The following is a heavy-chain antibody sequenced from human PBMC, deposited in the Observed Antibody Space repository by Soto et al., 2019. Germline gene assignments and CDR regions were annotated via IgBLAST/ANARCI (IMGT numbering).Heavy chain of an antibody. CDR2: IYYSGST. Sequence: SETLSLTCTVSGGSISSSSYYWGWIRQPPGKGLEWIGSIYYSGSTYYNPSLKSRVTISVDTSKNQFSLKLSSVTAADTAVYYCATSKSGSSWYGEFDYWGQGTLVTVSS. V-gene: IGHV4-39*01. CDR1: GGSISSSSYY. CDR3: ATSKSGSSWYGEFDY. J-gene: IGHJ4*02. D-gene: IGHD6-13*01.